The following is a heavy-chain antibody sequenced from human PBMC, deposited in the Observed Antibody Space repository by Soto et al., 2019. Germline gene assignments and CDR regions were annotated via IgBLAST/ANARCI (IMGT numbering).Heavy chain of an antibody. V-gene: IGHV5-51*01. CDR2: IYPGDSDT. J-gene: IGHJ6*03. Sequence: GESLKISCKGSGYSFTSYWIGWVRQMPGKGLEWMGIIYPGDSDTRYSPSFQGQVTISADKSISTAYLQWSSLKASDTAMYYCARLSRYCSGGSCYSLLYYYMDVWGKGTTVTVSS. CDR1: GYSFTSYW. CDR3: ARLSRYCSGGSCYSLLYYYMDV. D-gene: IGHD2-15*01.